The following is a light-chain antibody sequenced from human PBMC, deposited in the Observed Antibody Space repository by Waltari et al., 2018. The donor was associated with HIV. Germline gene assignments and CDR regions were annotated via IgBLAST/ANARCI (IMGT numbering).Light chain of an antibody. V-gene: IGKV3-20*01. CDR2: GAS. CDR3: QQYGSSPWT. J-gene: IGKJ1*01. Sequence: EIVLTQSPGTLSLSPGERATLPCRASQSVSSNYLAWYQQKPGQAPRLLIYGASSRATGIPDRFSGSGSGTDFTLTISRLEPEDFAVYYCQQYGSSPWTFGQGAKLEIK. CDR1: QSVSSNY.